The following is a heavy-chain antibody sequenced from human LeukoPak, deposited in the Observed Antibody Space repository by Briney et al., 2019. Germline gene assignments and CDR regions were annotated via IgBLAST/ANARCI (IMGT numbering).Heavy chain of an antibody. CDR2: FEPEDGET. V-gene: IGHV1-24*01. J-gene: IGHJ4*02. CDR1: GYTLTELS. CDR3: ATDRFLR. D-gene: IGHD3-16*01. Sequence: ASVKVSCKVSGYTLTELSMHWVRQAPGKGLEWMGGFEPEDGETIYAQKFQGRVTITEDTSTDTAYMELSSLRSEDTAVYYCATDRFLRWGQGTLVTVS.